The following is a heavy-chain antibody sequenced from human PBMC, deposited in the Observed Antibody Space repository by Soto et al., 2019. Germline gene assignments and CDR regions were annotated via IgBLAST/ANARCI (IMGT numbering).Heavy chain of an antibody. CDR3: ARELRQQLVPVGWFDP. CDR1: GGTFSSYT. J-gene: IGHJ5*02. D-gene: IGHD6-13*01. Sequence: ASVKVSCKASGGTFSSYTISWVRQAPGQGLEWMGRIIPILGIANYAQKFQGRVTITADKSTSTAYMELSSLRSEDTAVYYCARELRQQLVPVGWFDPWGQGTLVTVSS. CDR2: IIPILGIA. V-gene: IGHV1-69*04.